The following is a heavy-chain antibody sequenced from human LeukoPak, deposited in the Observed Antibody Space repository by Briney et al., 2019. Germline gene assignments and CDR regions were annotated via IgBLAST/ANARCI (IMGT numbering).Heavy chain of an antibody. V-gene: IGHV1-69*04. D-gene: IGHD2-15*01. J-gene: IGHJ3*02. CDR3: ARGVSEDIVVVVAATGRDAFDI. CDR2: IIPILGIA. Sequence: GASVKVSCKASGGTFSSYAISWVRQAPGQGLEWMGRIIPILGIANYAQKFQGRVTITADKSTSTAYMELSSLRSEDTAVYYCARGVSEDIVVVVAATGRDAFDIWGQGTMVTVSS. CDR1: GGTFSSYA.